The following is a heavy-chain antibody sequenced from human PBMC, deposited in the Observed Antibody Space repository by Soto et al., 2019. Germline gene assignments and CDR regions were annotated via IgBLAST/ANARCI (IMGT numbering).Heavy chain of an antibody. J-gene: IGHJ4*02. Sequence: GSLRLSCAASGFTFSSYPMSWVRQAPGKGLEWVSAISASGVSTYYADSVKGRFTISRDNSKNTLYLQMNSLRAEDAAVYYCAKSPGMYYYDSSGYYHYDYWGQGTLVTVSS. D-gene: IGHD3-22*01. CDR1: GFTFSSYP. CDR3: AKSPGMYYYDSSGYYHYDY. CDR2: ISASGVST. V-gene: IGHV3-23*01.